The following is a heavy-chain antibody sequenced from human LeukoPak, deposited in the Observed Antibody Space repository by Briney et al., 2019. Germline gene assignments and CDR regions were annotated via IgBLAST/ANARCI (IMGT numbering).Heavy chain of an antibody. V-gene: IGHV4-39*01. Sequence: SETLSLTCTVSGGSINSSSYYWGWIRQPPGQGLKWIGCIYYSGSTYNNPSLQSRVTLSVDTSKNQFSLKLNSVTAADTGVYYCATHGGDASGSSNFDHWGQGTLVTVSS. J-gene: IGHJ4*02. CDR2: IYYSGST. D-gene: IGHD3-10*01. CDR1: GGSINSSSYY. CDR3: ATHGGDASGSSNFDH.